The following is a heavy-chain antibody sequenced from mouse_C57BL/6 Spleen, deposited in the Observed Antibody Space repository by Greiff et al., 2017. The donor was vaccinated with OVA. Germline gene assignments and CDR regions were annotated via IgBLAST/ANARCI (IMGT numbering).Heavy chain of an antibody. D-gene: IGHD2-10*01. Sequence: VKLQQPGAELVRPGSSVKLSCKASGYTFTSYWMHWVKQRPIQGLEWIGNIDPSDSETHYNQKFKDKATLTVDKSSSTAYMQLSSLTSEDSAVYYCARGAPYYGYAMDYWGQGTSVTVSS. V-gene: IGHV1-52*01. CDR1: GYTFTSYW. J-gene: IGHJ4*01. CDR3: ARGAPYYGYAMDY. CDR2: IDPSDSET.